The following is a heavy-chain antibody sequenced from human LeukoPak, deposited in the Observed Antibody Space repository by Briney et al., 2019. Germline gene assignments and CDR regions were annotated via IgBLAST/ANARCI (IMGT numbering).Heavy chain of an antibody. Sequence: KPGRSLRLSCTASGFTFGDYAMSWFRQAPGKGLEWVGFIRSKAYGGTTEYAASVKGRFTISRDDSKSIAYLQMNSLKTEDTAVYYCTRDRSAWQQLRLYWGQGTLVTVSS. V-gene: IGHV3-49*05. J-gene: IGHJ4*02. CDR1: GFTFGDYA. CDR2: IRSKAYGGTT. CDR3: TRDRSAWQQLRLY. D-gene: IGHD6-13*01.